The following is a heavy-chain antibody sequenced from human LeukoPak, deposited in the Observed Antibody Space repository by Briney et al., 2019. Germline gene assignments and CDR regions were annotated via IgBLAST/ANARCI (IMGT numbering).Heavy chain of an antibody. V-gene: IGHV3-23*01. CDR3: AKAAGLVGRNPFDC. CDR1: GFTFSIYW. Sequence: GGSLRLSCAASGFTFSIYWMTWVRQAPGKGLEWVSAISGSGGSTYYADSVKGRFTISRDNSKNTLYLQMNSLRAEDTAVYYCAKAAGLVGRNPFDCWGQGTLVTVSS. D-gene: IGHD6-19*01. J-gene: IGHJ4*02. CDR2: ISGSGGST.